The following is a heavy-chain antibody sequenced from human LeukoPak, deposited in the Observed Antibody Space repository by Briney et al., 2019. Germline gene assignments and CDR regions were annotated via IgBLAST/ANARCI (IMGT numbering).Heavy chain of an antibody. Sequence: GESLKISCKGSGYSFTSYWIGWVRQMPGKGLEWMGSIYPGDSDTRYSPSFQGQVTISADKSISTACLQWSSLKASDTAMYFCARHKRESYRYDAFDIWGQGTMVTVSS. CDR2: IYPGDSDT. D-gene: IGHD1-26*01. CDR1: GYSFTSYW. V-gene: IGHV5-51*01. J-gene: IGHJ3*02. CDR3: ARHKRESYRYDAFDI.